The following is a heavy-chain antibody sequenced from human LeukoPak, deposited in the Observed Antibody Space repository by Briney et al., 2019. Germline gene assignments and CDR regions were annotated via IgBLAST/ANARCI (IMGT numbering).Heavy chain of an antibody. CDR3: ARDGSDMVATLGFMPAVFFDY. D-gene: IGHD5-12*01. V-gene: IGHV3-30*02. CDR2: IRYDGDNK. Sequence: PGGSLRLSCAASGFTFSNYGIHWVRQAPGKGLEWVAFIRYDGDNKYYADSVKGRFTISRDNSKNTLYLQMNSLRAEDTAVYYCARDGSDMVATLGFMPAVFFDYWGQGTLVTVSS. J-gene: IGHJ4*02. CDR1: GFTFSNYG.